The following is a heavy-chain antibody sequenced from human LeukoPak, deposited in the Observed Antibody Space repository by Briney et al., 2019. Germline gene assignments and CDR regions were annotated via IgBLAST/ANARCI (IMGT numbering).Heavy chain of an antibody. Sequence: GGSLRLSCAVSGFTFSDYTMNWVRQAPGKGLEWVASIESNGNEKYSSDSLKDRFTISRDNSKNTLYLQLNTVRPEDTAVFYCARGVTSWPQGPYHFDYWSQGILITVSS. CDR1: GFTFSDYT. CDR2: IESNGNEK. D-gene: IGHD2-2*01. J-gene: IGHJ4*02. CDR3: ARGVTSWPQGPYHFDY. V-gene: IGHV3-30*02.